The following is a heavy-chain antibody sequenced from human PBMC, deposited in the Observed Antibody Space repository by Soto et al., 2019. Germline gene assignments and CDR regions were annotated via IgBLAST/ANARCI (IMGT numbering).Heavy chain of an antibody. CDR3: AREGQSSGWSGGDAFDI. D-gene: IGHD6-19*01. CDR2: ISYDGSNK. J-gene: IGHJ3*02. V-gene: IGHV3-30-3*01. CDR1: GFTFSSYA. Sequence: QVQLVESGGGVVQPGRSLRLSCAASGFTFSSYAMHWVRQAPGKGLEWVAVISYDGSNKYYADSVKGRFTISRDNSKNTLYLQMNSLRAEDTAVYYCAREGQSSGWSGGDAFDIGGQGTMVTVSS.